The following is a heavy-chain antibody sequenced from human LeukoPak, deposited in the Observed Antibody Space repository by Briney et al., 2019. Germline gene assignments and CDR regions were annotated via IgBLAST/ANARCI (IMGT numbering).Heavy chain of an antibody. CDR2: INPNSGNA. CDR1: GYTFTSYD. D-gene: IGHD2-2*01. V-gene: IGHV1-8*02. J-gene: IGHJ4*02. Sequence: GASVKVSCKASGYTFTSYDINRVRQVTGQGLEWMGWINPNSGNAGYAQKFQGRVTMTRNTSISTAYMELSSLRSEDTAVYYCARVGCSSTSCQYYFDYWGQGTLVTVSS. CDR3: ARVGCSSTSCQYYFDY.